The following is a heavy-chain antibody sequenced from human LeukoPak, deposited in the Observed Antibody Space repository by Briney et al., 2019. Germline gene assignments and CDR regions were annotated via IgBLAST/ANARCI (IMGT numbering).Heavy chain of an antibody. CDR3: AKDTRVQSSGYYGGDY. Sequence: GRSLRFSCAASGFTFSSYGMHWVRQAPGKGLEWVAVIWYDGSNKYYADSVKGRFTISRDNSKNTLYLQMNSLRAEDTAVYYCAKDTRVQSSGYYGGDYWGQGTLVTVSS. CDR2: IWYDGSNK. V-gene: IGHV3-33*06. J-gene: IGHJ4*02. D-gene: IGHD3-22*01. CDR1: GFTFSSYG.